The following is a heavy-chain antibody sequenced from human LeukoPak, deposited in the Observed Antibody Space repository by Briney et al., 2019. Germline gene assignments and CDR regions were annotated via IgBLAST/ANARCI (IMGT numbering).Heavy chain of an antibody. D-gene: IGHD6-19*01. J-gene: IGHJ4*02. V-gene: IGHV3-23*01. CDR2: ISGSGGST. Sequence: PGGSLRLSCAASGFIFSSYAMSWVRQAPGKGLEWVSAISGSGGSTYYADSVKGRFTISRDNSKNTLYLQMNSLRAEDTAVYYCAKDHSSGWMFDYWGQGTLVTVSS. CDR1: GFIFSSYA. CDR3: AKDHSSGWMFDY.